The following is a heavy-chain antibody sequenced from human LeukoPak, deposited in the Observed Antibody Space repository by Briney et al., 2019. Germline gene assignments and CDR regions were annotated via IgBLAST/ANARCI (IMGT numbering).Heavy chain of an antibody. Sequence: GGSLRLSCAASGFTFDDYAMHWVRQAPGKGLEWVSSISSSSSYIYYADSVKGRFTISRDNAKNSLYLQMNSLRAEDTAVYYCAREGGTVGYWGQGTLVTVSS. CDR2: ISSSSSYI. CDR3: AREGGTVGY. CDR1: GFTFDDYA. J-gene: IGHJ4*02. V-gene: IGHV3-21*01.